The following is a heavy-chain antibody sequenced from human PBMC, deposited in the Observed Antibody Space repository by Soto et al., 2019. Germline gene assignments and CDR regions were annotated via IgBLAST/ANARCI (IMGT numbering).Heavy chain of an antibody. J-gene: IGHJ4*02. Sequence: PGGSLRLSCAASGFTFSDYFMTWIRPAPGKGLEWVSYISSSGTTIFYADSVQGRFTISRDNAKNSLYLRMNSLRAEDTAVYYCARAGYYYGSGTYYTHDYWGQGTLVTLSS. CDR2: ISSSGTTI. D-gene: IGHD3-10*01. CDR1: GFTFSDYF. CDR3: ARAGYYYGSGTYYTHDY. V-gene: IGHV3-11*01.